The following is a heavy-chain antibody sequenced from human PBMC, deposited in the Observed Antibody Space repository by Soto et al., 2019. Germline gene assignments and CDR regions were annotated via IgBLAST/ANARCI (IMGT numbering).Heavy chain of an antibody. D-gene: IGHD3-22*01. J-gene: IGHJ6*02. Sequence: GGSLRLSCAASGFTFSSYSMNWVRQAPGKGLEWVSSISSSSSYIYYADSVKGRFTISRDNAKNSLYLQMNSLRAEDTAVYYCSFRGSSGRSNPDYDSSGSLYYYYYGMDVWGQGTTVTVSS. CDR1: GFTFSSYS. V-gene: IGHV3-21*04. CDR3: SFRGSSGRSNPDYDSSGSLYYYYYGMDV. CDR2: ISSSSSYI.